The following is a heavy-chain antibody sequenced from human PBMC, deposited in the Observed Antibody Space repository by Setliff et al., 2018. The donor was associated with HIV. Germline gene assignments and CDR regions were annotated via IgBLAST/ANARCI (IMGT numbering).Heavy chain of an antibody. CDR2: ISSSSSYI. V-gene: IGHV3-21*01. D-gene: IGHD3-22*01. J-gene: IGHJ4*02. Sequence: GGSLRLSCAASGFTFSSYSMNWVRQAPGKGLEWVSSISSSSSYIYYADSVKGRFTISRDNSKNTLYLQMNSLRAEDTAVYYCAKDPTDSSLWEDYWGQGTLVTVSS. CDR3: AKDPTDSSLWEDY. CDR1: GFTFSSYS.